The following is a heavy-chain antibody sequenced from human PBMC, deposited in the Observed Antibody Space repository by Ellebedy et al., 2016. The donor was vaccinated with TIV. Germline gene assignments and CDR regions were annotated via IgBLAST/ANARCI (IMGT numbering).Heavy chain of an antibody. Sequence: GGSLRLXXAASGFTFSNYWMSWVRQAPGKGLEWVANIKEDGSEKYYVDSVKGRITISRDNAKNSLYLQMNSLRAEDTAVYYCARDKYSYDGTASPFAYWGQGTLVTVSS. D-gene: IGHD3-22*01. V-gene: IGHV3-7*01. CDR1: GFTFSNYW. CDR3: ARDKYSYDGTASPFAY. CDR2: IKEDGSEK. J-gene: IGHJ4*02.